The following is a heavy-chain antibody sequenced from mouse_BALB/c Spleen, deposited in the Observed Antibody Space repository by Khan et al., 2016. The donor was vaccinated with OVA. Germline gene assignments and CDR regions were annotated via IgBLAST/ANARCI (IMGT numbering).Heavy chain of an antibody. CDR2: IYPGSDST. D-gene: IGHD4-1*01. J-gene: IGHJ3*01. CDR1: GYTFTDYV. V-gene: IGHV1-77*01. CDR3: ARAGWDVFAY. Sequence: QMQLQQPGPELVKPGASVKMSCKASGYTFTDYVMNWVKQRNGQGLEWIGQIYPGSDSTYYNEKFKGKATLTTDRSSNTAYMQLSNLTAEDSAVYFCARAGWDVFAYWGQGTLVTVSA.